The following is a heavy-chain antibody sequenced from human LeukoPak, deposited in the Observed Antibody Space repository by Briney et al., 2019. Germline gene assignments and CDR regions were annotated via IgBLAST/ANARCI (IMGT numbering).Heavy chain of an antibody. CDR3: ARVWWELAGYYYYGMDV. CDR2: IFGSGGSA. V-gene: IGHV3-23*01. CDR1: GFTFNSYA. D-gene: IGHD1-26*01. J-gene: IGHJ6*02. Sequence: GGSLRLSCAASGFTFNSYAMYWVRQAPGKGLEWVSGIFGSGGSAHYADSVKGRFTISRDNAKNSLYLQMNSLRAEDTAVYYCARVWWELAGYYYYGMDVWGQGTTVTVSS.